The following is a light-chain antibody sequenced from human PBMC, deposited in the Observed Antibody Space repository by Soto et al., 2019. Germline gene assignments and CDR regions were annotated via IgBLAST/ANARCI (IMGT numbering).Light chain of an antibody. CDR3: QQYYNTPWT. Sequence: DIVMTQSPDSLAVSLGERATINCKSSQNVLYNSNNENYLAWYQQKPGQPPKLLIYWASTRESGVPDRFSGSGSGTDFTLTISSLQAEDVAVYYCQQYYNTPWTFGQGTKVEIK. V-gene: IGKV4-1*01. CDR1: QNVLYNSNNENY. CDR2: WAS. J-gene: IGKJ1*01.